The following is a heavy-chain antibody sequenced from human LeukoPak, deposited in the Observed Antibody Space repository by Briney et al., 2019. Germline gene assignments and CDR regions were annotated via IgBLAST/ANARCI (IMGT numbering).Heavy chain of an antibody. J-gene: IGHJ6*02. CDR1: GFTFSDYA. D-gene: IGHD3-10*01. CDR2: ISHVGGT. CDR3: AKGRNSYDSGRCHSPNCYYGMDV. V-gene: IGHV3-23*01. Sequence: GGSLRLSCAASGFTFSDYAMSWVRQAPEKGLEWVSTISHVGGTYYADSVRGRFTISRDDSKNMVYLQMDSLRAEDTAVYYCAKGRNSYDSGRCHSPNCYYGMDVWGQGTTVIVSS.